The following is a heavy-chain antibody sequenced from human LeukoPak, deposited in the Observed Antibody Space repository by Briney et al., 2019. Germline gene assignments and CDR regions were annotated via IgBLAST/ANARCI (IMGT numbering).Heavy chain of an antibody. D-gene: IGHD4-11*01. CDR3: ARASPTVTTYIDY. V-gene: IGHV4-59*08. J-gene: IGHJ4*02. Sequence: SETLSLTCTVSGGSISSYYWSWIRQPPGQGLEWIGYIYYSGSTNYNPSLKSRVTISVDTSKNQFSLKLSSVTAADTAVYYCARASPTVTTYIDYWGQGTLVTVSS. CDR2: IYYSGST. CDR1: GGSISSYY.